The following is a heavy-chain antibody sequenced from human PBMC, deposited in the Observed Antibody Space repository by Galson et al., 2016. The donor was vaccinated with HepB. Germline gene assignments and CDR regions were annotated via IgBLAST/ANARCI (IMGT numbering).Heavy chain of an antibody. CDR2: IYPGDSNI. CDR3: VRGHHRRTYDYSSIGLFY. V-gene: IGHV5-51*01. Sequence: QSGAEVKKPGESLKISCQASGYIFANYRIGWVRQMPGKGLEWMGIIYPGDSNIRYSPSFEGQVTISADESTNTAYLQWSSLKASDTAMYYCVRGHHRRTYDYSSIGLFYWGRGTRVTVSS. CDR1: GYIFANYR. D-gene: IGHD4/OR15-4a*01. J-gene: IGHJ4*02.